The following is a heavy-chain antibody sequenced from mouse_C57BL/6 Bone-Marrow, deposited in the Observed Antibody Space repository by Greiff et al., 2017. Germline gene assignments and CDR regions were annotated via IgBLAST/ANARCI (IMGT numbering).Heavy chain of an antibody. CDR3: ARHRTTAFDY. CDR2: ISSGGSYT. CDR1: GFTFSSYG. Sequence: EVKLVASGGDLVKPGGSLKLSCAASGFTFSSYGMSWVRQTPDKRLEWVATISSGGSYTYYPDSVKGRFTISRDNAKNTLYLQMSSLKSEDTAMDYCARHRTTAFDYWGQGTTLTVSS. V-gene: IGHV5-6*02. J-gene: IGHJ2*01. D-gene: IGHD1-2*01.